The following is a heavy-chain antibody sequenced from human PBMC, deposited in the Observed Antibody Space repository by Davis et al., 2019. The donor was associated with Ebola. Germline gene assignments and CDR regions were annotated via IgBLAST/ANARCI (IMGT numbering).Heavy chain of an antibody. Sequence: ASVKVSCKTSGYSFSSFGVTWVRQAPGQGLEWMGWISGDNGDTNYAQKFQGRVTMTTDTSTSTAYMELRSLRYDDTAVYCCAKDYCSSTICYNLGRFDPWGQGTLVTVSS. CDR3: AKDYCSSTICYNLGRFDP. D-gene: IGHD2-2*02. J-gene: IGHJ5*02. V-gene: IGHV1-18*01. CDR2: ISGDNGDT. CDR1: GYSFSSFG.